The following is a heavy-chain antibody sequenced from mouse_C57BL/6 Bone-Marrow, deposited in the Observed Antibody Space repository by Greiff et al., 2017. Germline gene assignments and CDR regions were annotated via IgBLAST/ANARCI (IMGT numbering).Heavy chain of an antibody. Sequence: VKLKQSGPGLVQPSQSLSITCTVSGFSLTSYGVHWVRQSPGKGLEWLGVIWSGGSTDYNAAFISRLSISKDNSKSQVFFKMNILQADDTAIYYCANTPICGFDSWDYWGQGTSVNVSS. CDR3: ANTPICGFDSWDY. D-gene: IGHD2-2*01. CDR2: IWSGGST. V-gene: IGHV2-2*01. J-gene: IGHJ4*01. CDR1: GFSLTSYG.